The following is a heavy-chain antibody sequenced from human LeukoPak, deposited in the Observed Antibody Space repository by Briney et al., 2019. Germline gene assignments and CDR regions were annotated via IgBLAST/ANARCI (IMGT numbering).Heavy chain of an antibody. CDR2: IASDGSST. J-gene: IGHJ4*02. D-gene: IGHD4-23*01. Sequence: GGSLRLSCAASGFTFSSYWMNWVRQAPGRGLVWVSRIASDGSSTTYADSVKGRFSISRHNAKNTLYLQMNSLRLEDTAVYYCARGRPHGNDYWGQGTLVTASS. CDR1: GFTFSSYW. V-gene: IGHV3-74*01. CDR3: ARGRPHGNDY.